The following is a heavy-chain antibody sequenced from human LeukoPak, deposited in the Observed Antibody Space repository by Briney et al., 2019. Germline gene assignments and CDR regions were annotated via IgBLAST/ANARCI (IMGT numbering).Heavy chain of an antibody. Sequence: KTGESLKISCKGSGYSFTSYWIGWVRQMPGKGLEWMGIIYPGDSDTRYSPSFQGQVTISADKSISTAYLQWSSLKASDTAMYYCARHRTSQPYDSSGPNPLLNYYYMDVWGKGTTVTVSS. D-gene: IGHD3-22*01. CDR1: GYSFTSYW. V-gene: IGHV5-51*01. CDR3: ARHRTSQPYDSSGPNPLLNYYYMDV. J-gene: IGHJ6*03. CDR2: IYPGDSDT.